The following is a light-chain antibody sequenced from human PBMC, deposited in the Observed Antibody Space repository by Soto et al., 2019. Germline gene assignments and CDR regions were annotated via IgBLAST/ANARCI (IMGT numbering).Light chain of an antibody. CDR2: DVS. CDR1: SSDVGAYNY. J-gene: IGLJ3*02. CDR3: SSYTTRTTWV. V-gene: IGLV2-14*01. Sequence: QSALTQPASVSGSPGQSITISCTGTSSDVGAYNYVSWYQQHQGNAPTLMIYDVSNRPSGVSNRFSGSKSGNTASLTISGLQAEDEADYYCSSYTTRTTWVFGGGTKVTVL.